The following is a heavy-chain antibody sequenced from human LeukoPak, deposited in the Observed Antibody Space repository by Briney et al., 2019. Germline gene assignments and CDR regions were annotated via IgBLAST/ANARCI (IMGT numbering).Heavy chain of an antibody. CDR3: ARNARGPAAHMDV. J-gene: IGHJ6*03. CDR2: INHSGST. V-gene: IGHV4-34*01. Sequence: RSSETLSLTCAVYGGSFSGFYWSWIRQPPGKGLEWIGEINHSGSTNYNPSLKSRVTISVDTSKNQFSLKLSSVTAADTAVYYCARNARGPAAHMDVWGKGTTVTISS. CDR1: GGSFSGFY. D-gene: IGHD2-2*01.